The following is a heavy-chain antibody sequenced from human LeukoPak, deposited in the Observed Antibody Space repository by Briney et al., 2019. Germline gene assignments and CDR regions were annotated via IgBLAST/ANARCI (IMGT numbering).Heavy chain of an antibody. CDR2: VYYSGSS. D-gene: IGHD4-17*01. V-gene: IGHV4-59*01. J-gene: IGHJ4*02. CDR1: GGSISSYY. Sequence: PSEALSLTCTVSGGSISSYYWSWIRQPPGKGLEWIGYVYYSGSSNYNPSLKSRVTISVATSKNQFPLKLSSVTAADTAVYYCASSRAVYGDYEFDYRGQGTLVTVSS. CDR3: ASSRAVYGDYEFDY.